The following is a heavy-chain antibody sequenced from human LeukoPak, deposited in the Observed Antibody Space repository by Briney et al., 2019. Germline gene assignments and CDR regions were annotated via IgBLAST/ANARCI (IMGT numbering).Heavy chain of an antibody. CDR2: ITSSSSTI. Sequence: PGGSLRLSCAASGFTFSSYSMNWVRQAPGKGLEWVSFITSSSSTIHYVDSVKGRFTISRDNAKNSLYLQMNSLRAEDTAVYYCARDRPGSGWYYFDSWGQGTLATVSS. V-gene: IGHV3-48*04. D-gene: IGHD6-19*01. CDR3: ARDRPGSGWYYFDS. CDR1: GFTFSSYS. J-gene: IGHJ4*02.